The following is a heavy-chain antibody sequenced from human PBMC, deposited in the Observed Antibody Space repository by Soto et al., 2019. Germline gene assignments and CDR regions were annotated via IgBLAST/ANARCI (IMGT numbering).Heavy chain of an antibody. Sequence: QITLKESGPTLVKPTQTLTLTCTFSGFSLSTSGVGVGWIRQPPGKALEWLALIYWDDDKRYSPSLKSRLTITKDTSKNQVVLTITNMDPVDTATYYCPHLRDGYNYFVYWGQGTLVTVSS. D-gene: IGHD5-12*01. CDR2: IYWDDDK. CDR3: PHLRDGYNYFVY. J-gene: IGHJ4*02. V-gene: IGHV2-5*02. CDR1: GFSLSTSGVG.